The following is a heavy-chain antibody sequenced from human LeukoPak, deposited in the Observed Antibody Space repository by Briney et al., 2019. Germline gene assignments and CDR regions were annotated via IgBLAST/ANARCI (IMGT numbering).Heavy chain of an antibody. CDR2: ISAYNGNT. V-gene: IGHV1-18*01. Sequence: ASVNVSCKASGYSFTSYGISWVRQAPGQGLEWMGWISAYNGNTNYAQKLQGRVTMTTDTSTSTAYMELRSLRSDDTAVYYCARVSVPAAAHLEYFQHWGQGTLVTVSS. D-gene: IGHD2-2*01. CDR3: ARVSVPAAAHLEYFQH. J-gene: IGHJ1*01. CDR1: GYSFTSYG.